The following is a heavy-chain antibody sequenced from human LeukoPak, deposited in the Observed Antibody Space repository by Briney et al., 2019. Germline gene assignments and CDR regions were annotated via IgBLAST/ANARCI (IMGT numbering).Heavy chain of an antibody. J-gene: IGHJ4*02. V-gene: IGHV4-34*01. CDR1: GGSFSGYY. CDR2: INHSGST. D-gene: IGHD1-26*01. CDR3: ARERRIVGAPVDY. Sequence: SETLSLTCAVYGGSFSGYYWSWLRQPPGKGLEWIGEINHSGSTNYNPSLRSRVTISVDTSKNQFSLKLSSVTAADTAVYYCARERRIVGAPVDYGGQGTLVTVSA.